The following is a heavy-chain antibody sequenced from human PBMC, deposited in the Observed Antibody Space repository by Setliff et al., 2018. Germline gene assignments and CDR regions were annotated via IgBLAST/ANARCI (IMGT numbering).Heavy chain of an antibody. CDR1: SGSISSHY. V-gene: IGHV4-59*11. CDR2: IHYSGSI. D-gene: IGHD3-3*01. J-gene: IGHJ5*02. Sequence: ETLSLTCTVSSGSISSHYWSWIRQPPGKGLEWIGYIHYSGSINYNPSLKSRVTISVDTSKNQFSLKMTSMTAADTAVYYCARASWYYDFWSGSEGSGWFDPWGQGTRVTVSS. CDR3: ARASWYYDFWSGSEGSGWFDP.